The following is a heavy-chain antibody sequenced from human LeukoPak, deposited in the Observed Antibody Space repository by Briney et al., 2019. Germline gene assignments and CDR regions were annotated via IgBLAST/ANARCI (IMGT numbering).Heavy chain of an antibody. Sequence: PGGSLRLSCAASGFTFSNAWMSWVRQAPGKGLEWVGRIKSKTDGGTTDYAAPVKGRFTISRDDSKNTLYLQMNSPKTEDTAVYYCTTDHPYDILTGPHIDYWGQGTLVTVSS. J-gene: IGHJ4*02. D-gene: IGHD3-9*01. CDR1: GFTFSNAW. CDR3: TTDHPYDILTGPHIDY. V-gene: IGHV3-15*01. CDR2: IKSKTDGGTT.